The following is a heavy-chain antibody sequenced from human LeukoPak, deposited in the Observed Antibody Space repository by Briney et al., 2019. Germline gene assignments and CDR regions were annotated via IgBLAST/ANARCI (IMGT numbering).Heavy chain of an antibody. Sequence: GGSLRLSCAASGFTFSSYAMSWVRQAPGKGLEWVSAISVGGGSTYYADSVKGRFTISRDNSKNTLYLQLNSLRAEDTAVYYCARSGVGYYDSSQLKDFDYWGQGTLVTVSS. CDR1: GFTFSSYA. J-gene: IGHJ4*02. CDR3: ARSGVGYYDSSQLKDFDY. D-gene: IGHD3-22*01. CDR2: ISVGGGST. V-gene: IGHV3-23*01.